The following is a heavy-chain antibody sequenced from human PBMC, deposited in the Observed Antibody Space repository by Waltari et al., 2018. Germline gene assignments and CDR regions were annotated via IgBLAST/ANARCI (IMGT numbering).Heavy chain of an antibody. V-gene: IGHV4-59*01. J-gene: IGHJ4*02. D-gene: IGHD3-16*01. Sequence: QVQLQESGPGLVKPSETLSLTCTVSGGSISSYYWSWIRHPPGKGREGIGYIYYSGSPNYTPTLKSRVTISVDTSKNQLSLTRSSVTAADPSVYDCGVGEGVDLDYWGQGTLVTVSS. CDR1: GGSISSYY. CDR2: IYYSGSP. CDR3: GVGEGVDLDY.